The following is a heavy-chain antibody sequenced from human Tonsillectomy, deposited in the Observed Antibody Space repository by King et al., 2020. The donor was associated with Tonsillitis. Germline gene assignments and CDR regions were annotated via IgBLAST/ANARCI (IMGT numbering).Heavy chain of an antibody. CDR3: ARGGTYCSRTRCSKYFHY. V-gene: IGHV1-69*12. J-gene: IGHJ1*01. Sequence: QLVQSGAEVKKPGSSVKVSCKASGGTFSSYVMSWVRQAPGQGLEWMGGIIPIFSTANYAQKFQGRLTIAADESTSTAHMELSSLRSEDTAVYYCARGGTYCSRTRCSKYFHYWDQGTLVTVSS. CDR2: IIPIFSTA. D-gene: IGHD2-2*01. CDR1: GGTFSSYV.